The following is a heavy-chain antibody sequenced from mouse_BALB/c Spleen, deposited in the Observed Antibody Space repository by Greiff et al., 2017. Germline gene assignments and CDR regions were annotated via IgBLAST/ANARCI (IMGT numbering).Heavy chain of an antibody. V-gene: IGHV5-6-3*01. Sequence: DVMLVESGGGLVQPGGSLKLSCAASGFTFSSYGMSWVRQTPDKRLELVATINSNGGSTYYPDSVKGRFTISRDNAKNTLYLQMSSLKSEDTAMYYCARVGSITVFAYWGQGTLVTVSA. J-gene: IGHJ3*01. CDR1: GFTFSSYG. CDR3: ARVGSITVFAY. CDR2: INSNGGST. D-gene: IGHD1-2*01.